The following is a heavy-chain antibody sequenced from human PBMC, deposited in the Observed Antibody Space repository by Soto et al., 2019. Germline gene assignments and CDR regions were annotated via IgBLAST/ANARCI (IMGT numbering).Heavy chain of an antibody. J-gene: IGHJ4*02. D-gene: IGHD3-10*01. V-gene: IGHV3-30*18. Sequence: QVQLVESGGVVVQPGRSLRLSCAASGFTFSSYGMHWVRQAPGKGLEWVAVISYDGSNKYYADSVKGRFTNSRDNYKKAMYMKMNSLRAEDTAVYYCAKDSADYYGSASDDSHPDYWGQGTLVTVSS. CDR3: AKDSADYYGSASDDSHPDY. CDR1: GFTFSSYG. CDR2: ISYDGSNK.